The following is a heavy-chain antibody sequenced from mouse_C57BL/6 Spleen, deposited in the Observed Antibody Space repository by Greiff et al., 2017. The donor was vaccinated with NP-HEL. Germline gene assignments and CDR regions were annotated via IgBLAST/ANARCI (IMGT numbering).Heavy chain of an antibody. D-gene: IGHD4-1*01. CDR3: ARGPGTGAY. CDR2: IYPGDGDT. J-gene: IGHJ3*01. CDR1: GYAFSSSW. Sequence: QVQLQQSGPELVKPGASVKISCKASGYAFSSSWMNWVKQRPGKGLEWIGRIYPGDGDTNYNGKFKGKATLTADKSSSTAYMQLSSLTSEDSAVYFCARGPGTGAYWGQGTLVTVSA. V-gene: IGHV1-82*01.